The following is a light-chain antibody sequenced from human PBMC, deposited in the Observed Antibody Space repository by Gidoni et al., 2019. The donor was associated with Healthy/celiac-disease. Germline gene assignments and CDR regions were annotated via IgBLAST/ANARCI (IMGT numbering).Light chain of an antibody. Sequence: DIQMTQSPSTLSASVGDRVTITCRASQSISSWLAWYQQKPGKAPKLLIYDASSLESGVPSRFSGSGSGTEFTLTISSLQHDDFATYYCQQYNSWWTFXQXTKVEIK. CDR2: DAS. CDR1: QSISSW. V-gene: IGKV1-5*01. CDR3: QQYNSWWT. J-gene: IGKJ1*01.